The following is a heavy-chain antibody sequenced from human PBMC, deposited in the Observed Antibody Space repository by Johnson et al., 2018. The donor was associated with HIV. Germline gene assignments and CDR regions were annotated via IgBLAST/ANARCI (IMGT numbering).Heavy chain of an antibody. CDR2: ISYDGSNK. J-gene: IGHJ3*02. Sequence: QVQLVESGGGVVQPGRSLRLSCAGSGFTFSAFGLHWVRQAPGKGLEWVALISYDGSNKFYADSVKGRFIISRDNPKNTLYLQMNSLRAEDTAVYYCARDGTFGYGDYVGRAFDIWGQGTMVTVSS. V-gene: IGHV3-30*03. CDR3: ARDGTFGYGDYVGRAFDI. CDR1: GFTFSAFG. D-gene: IGHD4-17*01.